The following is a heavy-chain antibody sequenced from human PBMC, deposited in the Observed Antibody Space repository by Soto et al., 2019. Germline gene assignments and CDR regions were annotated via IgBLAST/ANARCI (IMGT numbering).Heavy chain of an antibody. D-gene: IGHD1-1*01. J-gene: IGHJ4*02. CDR1: GYRFSSSD. Sequence: QVQLVQSGAEVKKPGDSLKVSCKTSGYRFSSSDINWVRQASGQGLEWVGWISPNSGNTGFGPKCQGSVNMAKDTARGTAYLALTSLTSEDTAVYYWVSDFAVQGEKWGQGTLVTVST. CDR2: ISPNSGNT. CDR3: VSDFAVQGEK. V-gene: IGHV1-8*01.